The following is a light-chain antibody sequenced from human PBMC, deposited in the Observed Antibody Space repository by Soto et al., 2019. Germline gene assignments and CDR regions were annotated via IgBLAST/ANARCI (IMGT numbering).Light chain of an antibody. CDR3: QQRSNSPIT. CDR1: QSVSSY. CDR2: AAS. J-gene: IGKJ5*01. Sequence: EIVLTQSPATVSLSPGERATLSCRASQSVSSYLACYQQKPVQAPRLLIYAASNRATGIPDRFSGSGSGTDFTPTISSLEPEDFAVYYCQQRSNSPITFGQGTRLEIK. V-gene: IGKV3-11*01.